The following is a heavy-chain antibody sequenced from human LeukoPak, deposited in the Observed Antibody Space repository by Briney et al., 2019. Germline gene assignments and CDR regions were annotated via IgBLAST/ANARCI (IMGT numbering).Heavy chain of an antibody. CDR2: ISGSGGST. J-gene: IGHJ4*02. CDR1: GFTFSSYA. V-gene: IGHV3-23*01. CDR3: AKGNPDILIVVVPAASIDY. D-gene: IGHD2-2*01. Sequence: GGSLRLSCAASGFTFSSYAMSWVRQAPGKGLEWVSAISGSGGSTYYADSVKGRFTISRDNSKNTLYLQMNSLRAEDTAVYYCAKGNPDILIVVVPAASIDYWGQGTLVTASS.